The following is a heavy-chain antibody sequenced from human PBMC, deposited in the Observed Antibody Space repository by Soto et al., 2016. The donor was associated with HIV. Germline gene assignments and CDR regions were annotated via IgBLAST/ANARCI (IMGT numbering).Heavy chain of an antibody. Sequence: QVQLVQSGAEAKKPGASVKVSCKTSGYRFSDYYMHWVRQAPGQGLEWMGWINPNGGGTKYAQKFQGRVSMIVDTSISTAHMEISRLRNDDTAVYYCARGSRSLAAAATGAFDIWGQGTMVTVSS. CDR3: ARGSRSLAAAATGAFDI. CDR1: GYRFSDYY. J-gene: IGHJ3*02. V-gene: IGHV1-2*02. D-gene: IGHD6-13*01. CDR2: INPNGGGT.